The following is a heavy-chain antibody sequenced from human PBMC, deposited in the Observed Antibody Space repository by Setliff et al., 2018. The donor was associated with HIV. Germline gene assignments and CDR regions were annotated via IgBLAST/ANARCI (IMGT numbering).Heavy chain of an antibody. V-gene: IGHV4-39*01. CDR3: ASRVYYYDSNNFLREEGFDP. Sequence: SETLSLTCTVSGGSISSSSYYWAWIRQPPGKGLEYIGSIHYNERTYYNPSLKSRVAISIDTSKNQFSLNLTSVTAADTAVYYCASRVYYYDSNNFLREEGFDPWGQGTLVTVSS. D-gene: IGHD3-22*01. CDR2: IHYNERT. CDR1: GGSISSSSYY. J-gene: IGHJ5*02.